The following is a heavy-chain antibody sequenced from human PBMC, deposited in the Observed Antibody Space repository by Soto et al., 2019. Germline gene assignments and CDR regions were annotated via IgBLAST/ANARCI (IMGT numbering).Heavy chain of an antibody. J-gene: IGHJ4*02. CDR1: GGTFSSYA. D-gene: IGHD6-6*01. V-gene: IGHV1-69*01. Sequence: QVQLVQSGAEVKKPGSSVKVSCKASGGTFSSYAISWVRQAPGQGLEWMGGIIPPFGTANYAQKCQGRVTITADESTSTAYMELSSMSSEDTAVYYCARYSSSTFAYWGQGTLVTVSS. CDR3: ARYSSSTFAY. CDR2: IIPPFGTA.